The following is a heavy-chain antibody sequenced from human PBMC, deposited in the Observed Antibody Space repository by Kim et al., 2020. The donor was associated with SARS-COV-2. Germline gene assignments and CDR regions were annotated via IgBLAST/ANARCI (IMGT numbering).Heavy chain of an antibody. CDR3: AGSIWSFFDY. J-gene: IGHJ4*02. V-gene: IGHV3-48*02. Sequence: GGSLRLSCAASGFTFSSYSMNWVRQAPGKGLEWVSYISSSSTTIYYADSVKGRFTISRDNAKNSLYLQMNSLRDEDTAVYYCAGSIWSFFDYWGQGTLVTVSS. D-gene: IGHD6-13*01. CDR1: GFTFSSYS. CDR2: ISSSSTTI.